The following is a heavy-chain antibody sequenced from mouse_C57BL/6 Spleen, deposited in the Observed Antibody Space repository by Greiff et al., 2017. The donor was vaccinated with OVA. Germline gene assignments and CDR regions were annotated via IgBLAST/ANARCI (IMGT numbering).Heavy chain of an antibody. J-gene: IGHJ4*01. Sequence: VQLQESGAELVKPGASVQMSCKASGYTFTTYPIEWMKQNHGKSLERIGNFHPYNDDSLYNEKFKGKATLTVEKSSSTVYLELSRLTSDDSAVYYCARGDYDGGYAMDDWGQGTSVTVSS. CDR3: ARGDYDGGYAMDD. V-gene: IGHV1-47*01. CDR1: GYTFTTYP. CDR2: FHPYNDDS. D-gene: IGHD2-4*01.